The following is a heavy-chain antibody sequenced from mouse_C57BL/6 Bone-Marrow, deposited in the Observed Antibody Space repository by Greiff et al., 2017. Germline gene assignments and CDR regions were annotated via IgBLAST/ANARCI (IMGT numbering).Heavy chain of an antibody. D-gene: IGHD2-5*01. V-gene: IGHV5-4*01. Sequence: EVQLVESGGGLVKPGGSLKLSCAASGFTFSSYAMSWVRQTPEKRLEWVATISDGGSYTYYPDNVKGRFTISRDNAKNNLYLQMSHLKSEDTAMYYCAREVSYYSNYFDYWGQGTTLTVSS. CDR3: AREVSYYSNYFDY. CDR1: GFTFSSYA. CDR2: ISDGGSYT. J-gene: IGHJ2*01.